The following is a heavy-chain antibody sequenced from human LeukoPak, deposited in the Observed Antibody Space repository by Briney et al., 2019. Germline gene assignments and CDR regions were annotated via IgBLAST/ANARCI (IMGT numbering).Heavy chain of an antibody. CDR2: ISGSGGST. CDR1: GFTFSSYA. CDR3: AKEIERGIQLWLTGDY. D-gene: IGHD5-18*01. Sequence: GGSLRLSCAASGFTFSSYAMSWVRQAPGKGLEWVSAISGSGGSTYYADSVKGRFTISRDNSKNTLYLQMNSLRAEDTAVYYCAKEIERGIQLWLTGDYWGQGTLVTVSS. V-gene: IGHV3-23*01. J-gene: IGHJ4*02.